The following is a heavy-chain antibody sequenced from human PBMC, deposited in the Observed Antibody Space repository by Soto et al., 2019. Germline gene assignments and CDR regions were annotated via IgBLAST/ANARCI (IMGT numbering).Heavy chain of an antibody. D-gene: IGHD6-13*01. CDR2: ISGSGGST. CDR3: AKDCRQQLARAYYYYYYGMDV. CDR1: GFTFSSYA. Sequence: EVQLLESGGGLVQPGGSLRLSCAASGFTFSSYAMSWVRQAPGKGLEWVSAISGSGGSTYYADSVKGRFTISRDNSKHTLYLQMNSLRAEDTAVYYCAKDCRQQLARAYYYYYYGMDVWGQGTTVTVSS. J-gene: IGHJ6*02. V-gene: IGHV3-23*01.